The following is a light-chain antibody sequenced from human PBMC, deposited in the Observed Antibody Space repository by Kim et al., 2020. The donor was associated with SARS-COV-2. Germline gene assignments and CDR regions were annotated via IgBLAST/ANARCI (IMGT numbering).Light chain of an antibody. CDR1: KLDDKC. V-gene: IGLV3-1*01. Sequence: SPAQPASLTGSGEKLDDKCASWYQQQPGQSPVLVIYSDDQRPSGIPERVSGSNTGNTATLNISGTQTMDEADYYCQAWDGDTAVFGSGTKVTVL. CDR3: QAWDGDTAV. J-gene: IGLJ1*01. CDR2: SDD.